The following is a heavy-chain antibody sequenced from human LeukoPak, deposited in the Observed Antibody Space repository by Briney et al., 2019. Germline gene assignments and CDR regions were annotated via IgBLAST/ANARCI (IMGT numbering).Heavy chain of an antibody. CDR2: ISYDGSNK. J-gene: IGHJ6*02. Sequence: PGGSLRLSCAASGFRFSSYEMNWVRQAPGKGLEWVAVISYDGSNKYYADSVKGRFTISRDNSKNTLYLQMNSLRAEDTAVYYCAKDGNGDILTGYYTGYYYYGMDVWGQGTTVTVSS. CDR3: AKDGNGDILTGYYTGYYYYGMDV. CDR1: GFRFSSYE. V-gene: IGHV3-30*18. D-gene: IGHD3-9*01.